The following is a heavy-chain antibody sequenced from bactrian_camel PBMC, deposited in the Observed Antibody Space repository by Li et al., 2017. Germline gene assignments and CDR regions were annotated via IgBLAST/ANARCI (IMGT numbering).Heavy chain of an antibody. CDR3: ASYGADWEYNY. Sequence: VQLVESGGGSVQSGGSLRLSCAASGFTFDSHWMFWVRQAPGKGLEWVSAITSGGGTTYYADSVQGRFTISRDNAKNTLYLQMNSLKPEDMAMYFCASYGADWEYNYWGQGTQVTVS. V-gene: IGHV3S1*01. J-gene: IGHJ4*01. CDR1: GFTFDSHW. D-gene: IGHD1*01. CDR2: ITSGGGTT.